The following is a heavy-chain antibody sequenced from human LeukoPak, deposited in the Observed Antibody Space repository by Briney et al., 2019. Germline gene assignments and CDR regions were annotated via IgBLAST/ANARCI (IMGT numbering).Heavy chain of an antibody. J-gene: IGHJ6*03. Sequence: SETLSLTCTVSGGSISSYYWSWMRQPPGKGLEWIGYIYYSGSTNYNPSLKGRVTISVDTSQNQFSLKLISVAAADTAVYYCARASRITIFGVATNYMDVWGKGTTVTVSS. D-gene: IGHD3-3*01. CDR3: ARASRITIFGVATNYMDV. CDR2: IYYSGST. CDR1: GGSISSYY. V-gene: IGHV4-59*01.